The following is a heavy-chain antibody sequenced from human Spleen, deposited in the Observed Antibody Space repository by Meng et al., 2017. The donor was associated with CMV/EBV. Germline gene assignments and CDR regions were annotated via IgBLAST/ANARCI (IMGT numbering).Heavy chain of an antibody. V-gene: IGHV3-23*01. J-gene: IGHJ6*02. CDR3: AKRTINPYYYYYDMDV. Sequence: GESLKISCTTSVFTFRIYAMTWVRQAPGKGLEWVSTISGSPGPTTYADSVKGRFTISRDNSKNTLYLQMNSMRSEDTAVYYCAKRTINPYYYYYDMDVWGQGTTVTVSS. CDR1: VFTFRIYA. D-gene: IGHD2-2*01. CDR2: ISGSPGPT.